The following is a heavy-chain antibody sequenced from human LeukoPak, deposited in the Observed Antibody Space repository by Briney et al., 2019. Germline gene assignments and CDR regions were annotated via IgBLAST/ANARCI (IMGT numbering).Heavy chain of an antibody. D-gene: IGHD3-3*01. V-gene: IGHV3-7*01. CDR1: GFFFSSYW. Sequence: GGSLRLSCAASGFFFSSYWMSWVRQAPGKGLEWVANIKQDGSEKYYVDSVKGRFTISRDNAKNSLYLQMNSLRAEDTAVYNCTRHVRFEGVDYWGQGTLVTVSS. J-gene: IGHJ4*02. CDR2: IKQDGSEK. CDR3: TRHVRFEGVDY.